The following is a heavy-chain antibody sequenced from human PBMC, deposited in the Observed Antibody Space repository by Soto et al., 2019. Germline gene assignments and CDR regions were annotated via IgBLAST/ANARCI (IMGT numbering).Heavy chain of an antibody. D-gene: IGHD4-17*01. J-gene: IGHJ2*01. Sequence: EVQLLESGGGLVQPGGSLRLSCAASGFTFSSYAMSWVRQAPGKGLEWDSAISGSGGSTYYADSVKGRFTISRDNSKNTLYLQMNSLRAEDTAVYYCAKDGSYGDYADWYFDLWGRGTLVTVSS. V-gene: IGHV3-23*01. CDR1: GFTFSSYA. CDR2: ISGSGGST. CDR3: AKDGSYGDYADWYFDL.